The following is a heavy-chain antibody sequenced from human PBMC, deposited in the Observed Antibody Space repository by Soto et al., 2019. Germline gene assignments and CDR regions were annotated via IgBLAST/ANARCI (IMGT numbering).Heavy chain of an antibody. D-gene: IGHD3-22*01. CDR3: ARDDYYDSSGYPYYFDY. Sequence: ASVKVSCKASGYTFTSYYMHWVRQAPGQGLEWMGIINPSGGSTSYAQKFQGRVTMTRDTSTSTVYMELSSLRSEDTAVYYCARDDYYDSSGYPYYFDYWGQGTLVTVSS. J-gene: IGHJ4*02. CDR2: INPSGGST. CDR1: GYTFTSYY. V-gene: IGHV1-46*01.